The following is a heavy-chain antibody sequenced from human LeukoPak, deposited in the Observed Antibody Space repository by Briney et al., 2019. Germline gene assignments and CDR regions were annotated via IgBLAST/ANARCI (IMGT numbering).Heavy chain of an antibody. CDR2: ISSSSSYI. D-gene: IGHD1-26*01. J-gene: IGHJ4*02. V-gene: IGHV3-21*01. CDR3: ARDPSGSAEGY. Sequence: GGSLRLSCAASGFTFSSYSMNWVRQAPGKGLEWVSSISSSSSYIYYADSVKGRFTISRDNAKNSLYLQINSLKAEDTAVYYCARDPSGSAEGYWGQGTLVTVSS. CDR1: GFTFSSYS.